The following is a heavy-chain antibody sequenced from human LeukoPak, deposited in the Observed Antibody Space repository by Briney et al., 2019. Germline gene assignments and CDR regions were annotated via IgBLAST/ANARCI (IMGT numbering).Heavy chain of an antibody. CDR3: ATVAVAGDLDY. CDR2: ISAYNGNT. V-gene: IGHV1-18*01. Sequence: GASVKVSCKASGYTFTSYGISWVRQAPGQGLEGMGWISAYNGNTNYAQKLQGRVTMTTDTSTSTAYMELRSLRSDDTALYYCATVAVAGDLDYWGQGTLVTVSS. D-gene: IGHD6-19*01. CDR1: GYTFTSYG. J-gene: IGHJ4*02.